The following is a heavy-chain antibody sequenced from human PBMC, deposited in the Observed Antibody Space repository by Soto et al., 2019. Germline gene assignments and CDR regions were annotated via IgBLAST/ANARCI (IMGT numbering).Heavy chain of an antibody. D-gene: IGHD3-22*01. V-gene: IGHV5-51*01. J-gene: IGHJ5*02. CDR3: ARRRTYYYDISGYYYWFEP. CDR1: GYSFTSYW. CDR2: IYPGDSDT. Sequence: GESLKISWKGSGYSFTSYWIGWVRQMPGKGLEWMGIIYPGDSDTRYSPSFQGQVTISADKSISTAYLQWSSLKASDTAMYYCARRRTYYYDISGYYYWFEPSGQATLVTVSS.